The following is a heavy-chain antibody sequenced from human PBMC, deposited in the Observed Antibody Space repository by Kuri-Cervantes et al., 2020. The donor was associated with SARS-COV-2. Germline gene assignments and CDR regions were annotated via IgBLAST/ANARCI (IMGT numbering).Heavy chain of an antibody. D-gene: IGHD6-19*01. J-gene: IGHJ4*02. CDR1: GFTFSSYW. CDR2: INSDGSST. CDR3: ARGGQWLVLGNGSIDY. V-gene: IGHV3-74*01. Sequence: GGSLRLSCAASGFTFSSYWMHWVRQAPGKGLVWVSRINSDGSSTSYADSVKGRFTISRDNAKNTLYLQMNSLRAEDTAVYYCARGGQWLVLGNGSIDYWGQGTLVTVSS.